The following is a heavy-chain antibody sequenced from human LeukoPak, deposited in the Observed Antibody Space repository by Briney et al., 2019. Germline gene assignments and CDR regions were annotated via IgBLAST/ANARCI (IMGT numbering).Heavy chain of an antibody. CDR1: GFTFSSYA. V-gene: IGHV3-30*04. CDR2: ISYDGSNK. D-gene: IGHD6-6*01. Sequence: GGSLRLSCGASGFTFSSYAMHWVRQAPGKGLEWVAVISYDGSNKYYADSVKGRFTISRDNSKNTLYLQMNSLRAEDTAVYYCAREVEYSSSFHDYWGQGTLVTVSS. J-gene: IGHJ4*02. CDR3: AREVEYSSSFHDY.